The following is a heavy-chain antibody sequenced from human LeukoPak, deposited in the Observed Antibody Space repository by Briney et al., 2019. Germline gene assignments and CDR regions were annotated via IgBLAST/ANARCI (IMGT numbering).Heavy chain of an antibody. CDR1: GGSISSYY. CDR2: IYYSGST. V-gene: IGHV4-59*08. J-gene: IGHJ4*02. D-gene: IGHD2-2*01. Sequence: SETLSLTCTVSGGSISSYYWSWIRQPPGKGLEWMGYIYYSGSTNYNPSLKSRVTISVDTSKNQFSLKLSSVTAADTAGYYCARFSRLGYCSSTSCYHYFDYWGQGTLVTVSS. CDR3: ARFSRLGYCSSTSCYHYFDY.